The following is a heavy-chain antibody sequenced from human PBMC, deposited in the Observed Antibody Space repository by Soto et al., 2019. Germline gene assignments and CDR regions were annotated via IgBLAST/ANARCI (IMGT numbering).Heavy chain of an antibody. V-gene: IGHV1-3*01. CDR3: ARTTNVLRFPGGWFDP. CDR1: GDTFTSYA. J-gene: IGHJ5*02. CDR2: INAGNGNT. D-gene: IGHD3-3*01. Sequence: GASVKVSCKSSGDTFTSYAMHWVRQAPGQRLEWMGWINAGNGNTKYSQKFQGRVTITRDTSASTAYMELSSLRSEDTAVYYCARTTNVLRFPGGWFDPWGQGTLVTVSS.